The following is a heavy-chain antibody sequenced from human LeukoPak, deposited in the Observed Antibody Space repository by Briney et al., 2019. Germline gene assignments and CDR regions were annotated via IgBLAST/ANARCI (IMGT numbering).Heavy chain of an antibody. J-gene: IGHJ4*02. CDR3: AKVYSNYEGGDY. V-gene: IGHV3-43*02. CDR2: ISGDGGST. Sequence: PGGSLRLSCATSGFTFDDYAMHWVRQAPGKGLEWVSLISGDGGSTYYADSVKGRFTISRDNSKNSLYLQMNSLRTEDTALYYCAKVYSNYEGGDYWGQGTLVTVSS. D-gene: IGHD4-11*01. CDR1: GFTFDDYA.